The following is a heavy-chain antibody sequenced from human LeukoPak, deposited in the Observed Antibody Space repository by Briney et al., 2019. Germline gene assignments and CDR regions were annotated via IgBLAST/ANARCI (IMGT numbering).Heavy chain of an antibody. CDR2: IIPIFGTA. V-gene: IGHV1-69*13. CDR3: ARDAFDI. J-gene: IGHJ3*02. CDR1: GCTFSSYA. Sequence: GASVKVSCKASGCTFSSYAISWVRQAPGQGLEWMGEIIPIFGTANYAQKFQGRVTITADESTSTAYMELSSLRSEDTAVYYCARDAFDIWGQGTMVTVSS.